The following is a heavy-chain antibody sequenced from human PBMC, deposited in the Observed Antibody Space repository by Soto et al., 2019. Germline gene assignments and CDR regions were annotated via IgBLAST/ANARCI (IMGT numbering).Heavy chain of an antibody. CDR1: GDSVSSNSAA. D-gene: IGHD4-17*01. Sequence: SQTLSLTCVLSGDSVSSNSAAWNWIRQSPSRGLEWLGRTYYRSTWYNDYAVSVKSRITINPDTSKNQFSLQLNSVTPEDTAVYHCARSLTTVTAPDYWGQGTLVTVSS. J-gene: IGHJ4*02. CDR2: TYYRSTWYN. CDR3: ARSLTTVTAPDY. V-gene: IGHV6-1*01.